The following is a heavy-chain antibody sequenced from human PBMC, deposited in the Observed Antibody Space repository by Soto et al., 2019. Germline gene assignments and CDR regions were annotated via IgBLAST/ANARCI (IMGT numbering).Heavy chain of an antibody. V-gene: IGHV2-5*02. D-gene: IGHD3-10*01. CDR3: AHLPCKKLWPRAPVVY. Sequence: SGPTLVNPTQTLTLTFTFSGFSLITSGLGVGWIRQPPGKALEWLGIIFWDDDKRYRPSLKSRVTITKDTSKNQLVLTMTNMDPVDTATYFCAHLPCKKLWPRAPVVYWGQGTPVTVSS. J-gene: IGHJ4*02. CDR1: GFSLITSGLG. CDR2: IFWDDDK.